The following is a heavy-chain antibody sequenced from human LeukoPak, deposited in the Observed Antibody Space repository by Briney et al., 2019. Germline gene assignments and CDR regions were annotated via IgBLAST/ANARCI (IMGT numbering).Heavy chain of an antibody. CDR2: IKFDGSEK. D-gene: IGHD2-8*01. CDR3: ARDGNGYWYFDL. V-gene: IGHV3-7*01. CDR1: GFTFSNYW. Sequence: GGSLRLSCAASGFTFSNYWMTWVRQAPGKGLEWVASIKFDGSEKYYVDSVKGRFTISRDNAKNSLYLQMNSLRAEDTAVYYCARDGNGYWYFDLWGRGTLVTVSS. J-gene: IGHJ2*01.